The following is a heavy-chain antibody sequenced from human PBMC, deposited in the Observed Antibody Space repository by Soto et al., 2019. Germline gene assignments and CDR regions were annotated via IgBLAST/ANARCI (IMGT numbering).Heavy chain of an antibody. CDR3: ARGETRIMERLLLSEYFDP. CDR2: INHSGST. CDR1: GGSFSSYY. D-gene: IGHD3-22*01. J-gene: IGHJ4*03. Sequence: QVQLQQWGAGLLKPSETLSLTCAVYGGSFSSYYWSWIRQPPGKGLEWIGVINHSGSTNYDPSLKGLVNISNDTSQNRVYLPLNPVTGADTAVYYCARGETRIMERLLLSEYFDPWGQGNLVAVSS. V-gene: IGHV4-34*01.